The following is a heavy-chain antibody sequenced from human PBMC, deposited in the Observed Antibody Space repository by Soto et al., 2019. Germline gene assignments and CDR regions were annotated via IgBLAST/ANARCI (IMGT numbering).Heavy chain of an antibody. CDR2: IWYDGSNK. V-gene: IGHV3-33*01. D-gene: IGHD5-12*01. CDR1: GFTFSSYG. Sequence: GGSLRLSCAASGFTFSSYGMHWVRQAPGKGLEWVAVIWYDGSNKYYADSVKGRFTISRDNSKNTLYLQMNSLRAEDTAVYYCARDPSGYLFDYWGQGTLVPVSP. J-gene: IGHJ4*02. CDR3: ARDPSGYLFDY.